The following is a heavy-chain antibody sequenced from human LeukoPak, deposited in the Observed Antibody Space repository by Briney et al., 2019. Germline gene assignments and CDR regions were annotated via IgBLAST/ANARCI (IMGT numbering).Heavy chain of an antibody. V-gene: IGHV4-34*01. Sequence: SETLSLTCAVYGGSFSGYYWSWIRQPPGKGLEWIGEINHSGSTNYNPSLKSRVTISVDTSKSQFSLKLSSVTAADTAVYYCARGWGGYYGSGSYSPFDYWGQGTLVTVSS. J-gene: IGHJ4*02. CDR2: INHSGST. D-gene: IGHD3-10*01. CDR3: ARGWGGYYGSGSYSPFDY. CDR1: GGSFSGYY.